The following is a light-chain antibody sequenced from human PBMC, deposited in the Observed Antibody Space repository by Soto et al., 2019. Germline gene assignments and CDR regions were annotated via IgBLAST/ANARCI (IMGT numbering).Light chain of an antibody. J-gene: IGKJ2*01. CDR3: QQSYITPYT. V-gene: IGKV1-39*01. Sequence: DIPMTQSPSSLSASVGDTVTITYRASQSISVHLNWYQQKPGKVPKILIYAASNLQSGVPSSFSGSGSETDFALTISSLQPEDFATYYCQQSYITPYTFGQGTKLQI. CDR2: AAS. CDR1: QSISVH.